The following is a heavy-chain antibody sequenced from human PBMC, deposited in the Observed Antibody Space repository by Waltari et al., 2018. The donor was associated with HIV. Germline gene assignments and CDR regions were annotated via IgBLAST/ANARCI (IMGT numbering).Heavy chain of an antibody. CDR2: MNPSTGNE. CDR1: GYPFTNYD. D-gene: IGHD3-3*01. J-gene: IGHJ5*02. CDR3: STSRPGAMFGDA. V-gene: IGHV1-8*02. Sequence: QGQLVQSGAEVKQSGASVRISCKASGYPFTNYDINWLRQATGQGLEWMGWMNPSTGNECSAHNFRGGVVMTRNLPINTAYLELSGLTSHDAAVYYCSTSRPGAMFGDAWGQGTLVTVSS.